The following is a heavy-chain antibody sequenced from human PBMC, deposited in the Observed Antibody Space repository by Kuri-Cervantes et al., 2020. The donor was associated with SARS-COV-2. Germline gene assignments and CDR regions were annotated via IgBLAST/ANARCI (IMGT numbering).Heavy chain of an antibody. V-gene: IGHV1-18*01. CDR3: ARDNSGSYYGAFDI. CDR1: GYTFTSYG. Sequence: ASVKVSCKASGYTFTSYGISWVRQAPGQGLEWMGWISAYNGNTNYAQKLQGRVTMTTDTPTSTAYMELRSLRSDDTAVYYCARDNSGSYYGAFDIWGQGTMVTVSS. J-gene: IGHJ3*02. D-gene: IGHD1-26*01. CDR2: ISAYNGNT.